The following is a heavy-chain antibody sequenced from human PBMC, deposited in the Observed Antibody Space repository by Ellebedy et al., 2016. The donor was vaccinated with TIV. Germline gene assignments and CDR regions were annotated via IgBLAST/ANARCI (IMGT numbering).Heavy chain of an antibody. CDR2: IRSKAYGGTT. CDR1: GFTFGDYA. D-gene: IGHD1-1*01. CDR3: ARDGSRTGAPENFDY. V-gene: IGHV3-49*03. Sequence: GESLKISCTASGFTFGDYAMSWFRQAPGKGLEWVGFIRSKAYGGTTEYAASVKGRFTISRDNAKNSLSLQMNSLRAEDTAVYYCARDGSRTGAPENFDYWGQGTLVTVSS. J-gene: IGHJ4*02.